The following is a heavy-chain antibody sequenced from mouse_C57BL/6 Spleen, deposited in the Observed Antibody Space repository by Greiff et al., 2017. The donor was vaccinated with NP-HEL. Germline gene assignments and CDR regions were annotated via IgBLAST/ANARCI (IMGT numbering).Heavy chain of an antibody. Sequence: EVKLVESGGGLVKPGGSLKLSCAASGFTFSSYAMSWVRQTPEKRLEWVATISDGGSYTSYPDNVKGRVTISRDNAKNNLYLQMSHLKSEDTAMYYCARTSNYYWYFDVWGTGTTVTVSS. CDR3: ARTSNYYWYFDV. V-gene: IGHV5-4*03. J-gene: IGHJ1*03. D-gene: IGHD2-5*01. CDR1: GFTFSSYA. CDR2: ISDGGSYT.